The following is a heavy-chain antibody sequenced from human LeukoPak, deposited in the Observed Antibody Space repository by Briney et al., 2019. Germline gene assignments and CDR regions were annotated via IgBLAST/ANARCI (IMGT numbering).Heavy chain of an antibody. Sequence: SETLSLTCTVSGGSISGNSFYWDWIRQPPGKGLEWIGNIYHSGRTYYNPSLKSRVTISVDTSKNQFSLKLTSVTAADTAVYYCARRQTWGQGTLVTVSS. J-gene: IGHJ5*02. V-gene: IGHV4-39*01. CDR1: GGSISGNSFY. CDR2: IYHSGRT. CDR3: ARRQT.